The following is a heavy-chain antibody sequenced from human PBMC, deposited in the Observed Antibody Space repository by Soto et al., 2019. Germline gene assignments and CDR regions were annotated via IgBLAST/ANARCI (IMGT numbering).Heavy chain of an antibody. D-gene: IGHD2-8*01. CDR2: IYYSGST. Sequence: SETLSLTCTVSGGSISSSSYYWGWIRQPPGKGLEWIGSIYYSGSTYYNPSLKSRVTISVDTSKNQFSLKLSSVTAADTAVYYCARRAGTVYATMYYFDYWGQGTLVTVSS. CDR3: ARRAGTVYATMYYFDY. V-gene: IGHV4-39*01. CDR1: GGSISSSSYY. J-gene: IGHJ4*02.